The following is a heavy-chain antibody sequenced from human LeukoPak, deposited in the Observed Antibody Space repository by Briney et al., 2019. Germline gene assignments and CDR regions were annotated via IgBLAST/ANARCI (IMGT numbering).Heavy chain of an antibody. CDR3: ARGLPRSPLTQYGSETDAFDI. V-gene: IGHV1-8*01. CDR1: GYTFTSYD. Sequence: AASVKVSCKASGYTFTSYDINWVRQATGQGLEWMGWMNPNSGNTGYAQKFQGRVTMTRDMSTSTVYMELSSLRSEDTAVYYCARGLPRSPLTQYGSETDAFDIWGQGTMVTVSS. CDR2: MNPNSGNT. J-gene: IGHJ3*02. D-gene: IGHD3-10*01.